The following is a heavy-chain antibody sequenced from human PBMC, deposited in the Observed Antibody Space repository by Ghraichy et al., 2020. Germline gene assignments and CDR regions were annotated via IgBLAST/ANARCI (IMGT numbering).Heavy chain of an antibody. CDR1: GFTFSTYT. J-gene: IGHJ4*02. CDR2: ISSSSTYI. Sequence: LSLTCAASGFTFSTYTMNWVRQAPGKGLELVSSISSSSTYIYYADSVKGRFTISRDNAQNSLYLQMNSLRAEDTAVYYCVRGVNDYGDYILGYWGQGTLVTVSS. CDR3: VRGVNDYGDYILGY. D-gene: IGHD4-17*01. V-gene: IGHV3-21*01.